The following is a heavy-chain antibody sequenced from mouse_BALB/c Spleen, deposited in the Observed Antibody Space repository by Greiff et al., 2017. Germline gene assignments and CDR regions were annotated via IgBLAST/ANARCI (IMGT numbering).Heavy chain of an antibody. J-gene: IGHJ3*01. CDR1: GYSFNGYF. Sequence: VQLQQSGPELVKPGASVKISCKASGYSFNGYFMNWVMQSHGKSLEWIGRINPYNGDTFYNQKFKGKATLTVDKSSSTAHMELRSLASEDSAVYYCARDSIRGFAYWGQGTLVTVSA. CDR3: ARDSIRGFAY. CDR2: INPYNGDT. D-gene: IGHD3-2*02. V-gene: IGHV1-20*02.